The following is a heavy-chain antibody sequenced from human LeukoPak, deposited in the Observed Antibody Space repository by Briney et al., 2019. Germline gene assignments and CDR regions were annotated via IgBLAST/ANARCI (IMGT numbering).Heavy chain of an antibody. J-gene: IGHJ4*02. D-gene: IGHD3-10*01. CDR2: ISYDGSNK. V-gene: IGHV3-30*18. CDR1: GFTFSSYG. CDR3: AKVKYGSVSYYYTDYFDY. Sequence: GGSLRLSCAASGFTFSSYGMHWVRQAPGKGLEWVAVISYDGSNKYYADSVKGRFTISRDNSKNTLYLQMNSLRAEDTAVYYCAKVKYGSVSYYYTDYFDYWGQGTLVTVSS.